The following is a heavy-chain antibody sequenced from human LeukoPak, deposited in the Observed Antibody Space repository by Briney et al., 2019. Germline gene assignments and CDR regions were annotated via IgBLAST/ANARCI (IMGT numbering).Heavy chain of an antibody. D-gene: IGHD6-19*01. CDR1: GGSISSYY. Sequence: SETLSLTCTVSGGSISSYYWSWIRQPPGKGLEWIGYIYYSESTNYNPSLKSRVTISVDTSKNQFSLKLSSVTAADTAVYYCARVSGGAVAQFDYWGQGTLVTVSS. J-gene: IGHJ4*02. CDR2: IYYSEST. V-gene: IGHV4-59*08. CDR3: ARVSGGAVAQFDY.